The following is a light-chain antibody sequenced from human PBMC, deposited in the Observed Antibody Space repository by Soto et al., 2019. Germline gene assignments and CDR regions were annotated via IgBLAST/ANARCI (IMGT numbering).Light chain of an antibody. V-gene: IGKV1-9*01. CDR3: QQRKSYPLT. Sequence: DIQLTQSPSFLSASVGDRVTITCRATQSISTYLAVYQQKPGKAPKLLIYAASTMQSGFPSRFSGSGSGTEFPLTISSLQPEDFATYYCQQRKSYPLTFGGGTKVEIK. CDR1: QSISTY. J-gene: IGKJ4*01. CDR2: AAS.